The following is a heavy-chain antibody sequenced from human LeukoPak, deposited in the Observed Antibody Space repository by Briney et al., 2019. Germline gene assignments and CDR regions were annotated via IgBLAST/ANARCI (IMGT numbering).Heavy chain of an antibody. D-gene: IGHD1-14*01. CDR2: ISWNSGSI. J-gene: IGHJ4*02. CDR3: AKERAVGTELDY. Sequence: GGSLRPSCAASGFTFDDYAMHWVRQAPGKGLEWVSGISWNSGSIGYADSVKGRFTISRDNAKNSLYLQMNSLGAEDTALYYCAKERAVGTELDYWGQGTLVTVSS. V-gene: IGHV3-9*01. CDR1: GFTFDDYA.